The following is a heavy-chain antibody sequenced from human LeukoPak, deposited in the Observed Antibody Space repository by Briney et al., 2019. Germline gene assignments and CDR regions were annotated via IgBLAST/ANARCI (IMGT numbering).Heavy chain of an antibody. V-gene: IGHV3-23*01. J-gene: IGHJ4*02. CDR1: TFTFSSYA. Sequence: GGSLRLSCAASTFTFSSYAMSWVRQAPGKGLEWVSAISAGADSTYYADSVQGRFTISRDNSKNTLYPQMNSLRAEDTAVYYCASRDSGDYPYFDYWGQGTLVTVSS. D-gene: IGHD4-17*01. CDR2: ISAGADST. CDR3: ASRDSGDYPYFDY.